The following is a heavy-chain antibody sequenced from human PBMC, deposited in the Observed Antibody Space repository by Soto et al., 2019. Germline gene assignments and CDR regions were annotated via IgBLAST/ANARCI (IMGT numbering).Heavy chain of an antibody. D-gene: IGHD3-3*01. CDR3: ARVNWSGNSDDS. V-gene: IGHV4-61*08. J-gene: IGHJ5*01. Sequence: GSISNRGYYRSFKRQPPGKGLEWIGYIYYSGSTNYNPSLKSRVTISVDTSKNQFSLKLSSVTAADTAVYYCARVNWSGNSDDSWGQGTLVTVSS. CDR1: GSISNRGYY. CDR2: IYYSGST.